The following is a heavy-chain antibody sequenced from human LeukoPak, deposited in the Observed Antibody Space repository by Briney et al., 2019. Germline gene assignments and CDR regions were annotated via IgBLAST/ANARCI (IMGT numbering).Heavy chain of an antibody. CDR3: ATAGRAHYYGDYSIDY. V-gene: IGHV1-46*01. Sequence: ASVKVSCKASGYTFTSYYMHWVRQAPGQGLEWMGIINPSGGSTSYAQKFQGRVTVTRDTSTSTVYMELSSLRSEDTAVYYCATAGRAHYYGDYSIDYWGQGTLVTVSS. CDR2: INPSGGST. CDR1: GYTFTSYY. D-gene: IGHD4-17*01. J-gene: IGHJ4*02.